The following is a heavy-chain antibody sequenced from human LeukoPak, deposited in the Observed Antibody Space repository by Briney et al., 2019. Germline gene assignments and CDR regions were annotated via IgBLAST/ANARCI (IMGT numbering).Heavy chain of an antibody. D-gene: IGHD3-16*01. CDR2: IVPILAIT. V-gene: IGHV1-69*04. CDR1: GYTFTSYG. J-gene: IGHJ4*02. Sequence: ASVKVSCKASGYTFTSYGINWVRQAPGQGLEWMGRIVPILAITNYAQRFQGRVTITADKSTSTAYMELTSLRSEDTAVYYCARVEYAYNSAGEDWGQGTLVIVSS. CDR3: ARVEYAYNSAGED.